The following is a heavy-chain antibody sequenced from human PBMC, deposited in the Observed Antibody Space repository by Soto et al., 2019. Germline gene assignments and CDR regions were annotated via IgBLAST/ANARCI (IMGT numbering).Heavy chain of an antibody. V-gene: IGHV1-58*01. CDR3: AAELYSGGSCCSFDI. CDR1: GFTFTSSA. Sequence: QMQVVQSGPEVKTPGTSVKVSCKTSGFTFTSSAVQWVRQARGQRLEWIGWIIVGSGKTNYAQNVKERITITRDMSTSTSYMELSSLRSEDSAVYYCAAELYSGGSCCSFDIWGQGTAVTVSS. D-gene: IGHD2-15*01. J-gene: IGHJ3*02. CDR2: IIVGSGKT.